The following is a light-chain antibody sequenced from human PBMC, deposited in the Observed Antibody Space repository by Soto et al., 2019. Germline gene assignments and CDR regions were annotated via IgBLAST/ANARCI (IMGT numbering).Light chain of an antibody. V-gene: IGLV2-8*01. CDR3: SSHTTTSSALQV. Sequence: QSALTQPPSASGSPGQSVTISCTGTSSDVGAYNYVSWYQQHPGKAPKLMIYDVSKRPSGVPYRFSGSKSGNAASLTVSGLQGEDEADYYCSSHTTTSSALQVFGTGTKVTVL. CDR2: DVS. CDR1: SSDVGAYNY. J-gene: IGLJ1*01.